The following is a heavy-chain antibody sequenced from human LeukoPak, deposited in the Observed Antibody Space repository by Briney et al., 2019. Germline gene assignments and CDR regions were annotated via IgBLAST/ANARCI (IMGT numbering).Heavy chain of an antibody. CDR2: INSNSGGT. CDR1: GYTFTDYY. D-gene: IGHD1-14*01. V-gene: IGHV1-2*02. J-gene: IGHJ3*01. Sequence: ASVKVSCKASGYTFTDYYIHWQRQATGQGLEWMGWINSNSGGTQYAQKFQGMVTVTRDMSITTAYMELTRMTSDDTAVYYCAREIPSTIDGYDVWGQGTVVTVS. CDR3: AREIPSTIDGYDV.